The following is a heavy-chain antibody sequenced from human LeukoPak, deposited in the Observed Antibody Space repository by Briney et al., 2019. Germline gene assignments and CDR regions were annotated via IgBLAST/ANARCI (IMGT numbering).Heavy chain of an antibody. CDR2: MTGSGGST. D-gene: IGHD4-17*01. CDR3: AKVIRGGDYVLPSYYYGMDV. V-gene: IGHV3-23*01. Sequence: GGSLRLSCAASGFTFSSYALYWVRQAPGKGLERVSGMTGSGGSTYYADSVKGRFTISRDNSKNTLYLQMNSLRAEDTAVYYCAKVIRGGDYVLPSYYYGMDVWGKGTTVTVSS. J-gene: IGHJ6*04. CDR1: GFTFSSYA.